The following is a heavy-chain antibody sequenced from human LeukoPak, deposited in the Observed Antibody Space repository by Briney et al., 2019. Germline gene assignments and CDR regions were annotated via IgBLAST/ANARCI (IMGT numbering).Heavy chain of an antibody. CDR2: IYWNDDN. Sequence: SGPTLVKPTQTLTLTCTFSGVSLSTSGVGVGWIRHPPGKALEWLALIYWNDDNLYSQSLKSRLPITKDPSKNQVVLTMPNMDPVDTATYCCAHRPGPYGSGSFFDYWGQGTLVTVSS. D-gene: IGHD3-10*01. J-gene: IGHJ4*02. V-gene: IGHV2-5*01. CDR3: AHRPGPYGSGSFFDY. CDR1: GVSLSTSGVG.